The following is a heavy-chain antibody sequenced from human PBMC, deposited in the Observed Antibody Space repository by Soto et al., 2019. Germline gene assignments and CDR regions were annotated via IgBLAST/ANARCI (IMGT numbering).Heavy chain of an antibody. Sequence: PSETLYLTCTVSGGSISSASSYWGWIRQPPGKGLEWIGSIYYLGSTYYNPSLGGRGSISVDTSKNQFSLKLSSVPAADTAVYYCARGSPLFIVVVVAATRSNWFDPWGQGTLVTVTP. D-gene: IGHD2-15*01. V-gene: IGHV4-39*01. CDR1: GGSISSASSY. J-gene: IGHJ5*02. CDR2: IYYLGST. CDR3: ARGSPLFIVVVVAATRSNWFDP.